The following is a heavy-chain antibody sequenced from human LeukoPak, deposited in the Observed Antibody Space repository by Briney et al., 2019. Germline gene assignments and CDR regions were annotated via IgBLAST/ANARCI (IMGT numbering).Heavy chain of an antibody. V-gene: IGHV4-59*08. CDR3: AKYGSSGWVIDY. Sequence: PSETLSLTCTASGGSIGSNYWTWIRQPPGKGLEYIGYIYYTGGTNYNPSLRSRVTMSVDTSKNQFSLKLSSVTAADTAVYFCAKYGSSGWVIDYWGQGTLVTVSS. CDR2: IYYTGGT. J-gene: IGHJ4*02. CDR1: GGSIGSNY. D-gene: IGHD6-19*01.